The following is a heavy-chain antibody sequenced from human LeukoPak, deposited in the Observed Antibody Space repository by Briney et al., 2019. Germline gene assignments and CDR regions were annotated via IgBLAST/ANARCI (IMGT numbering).Heavy chain of an antibody. J-gene: IGHJ4*02. Sequence: PGGSLRLSCAASGFTFSSYAMSWVRQAPGKGLEWVSGISGSAESTFYADSVKGRFTIFRDNSKNTVYLRMNSLRAEDTAVYYCAKDPWGSRGYFDYWGQGTLVTVSS. CDR3: AKDPWGSRGYFDY. CDR2: ISGSAEST. D-gene: IGHD7-27*01. V-gene: IGHV3-23*01. CDR1: GFTFSSYA.